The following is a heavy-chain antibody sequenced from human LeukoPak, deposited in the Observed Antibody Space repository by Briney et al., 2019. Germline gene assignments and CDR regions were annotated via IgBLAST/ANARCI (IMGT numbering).Heavy chain of an antibody. V-gene: IGHV5-51*01. J-gene: IGHJ4*02. CDR1: GYSFTTYW. Sequence: GESLKISCKGSGYSFTTYWIAWVRQMPGKGLEWMGIIYPGDSDTRYSPSFEGQVTMSADKSISTAYLQWSSLKASDTAMYYCARVVNLSFDYWGKGTLVTVSS. D-gene: IGHD2-21*01. CDR3: ARVVNLSFDY. CDR2: IYPGDSDT.